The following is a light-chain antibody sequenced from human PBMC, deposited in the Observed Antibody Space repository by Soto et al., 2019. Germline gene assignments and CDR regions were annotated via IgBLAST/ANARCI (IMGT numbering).Light chain of an antibody. Sequence: QSALTQPPSASGAPGQRVTISCTWSSSNIGAGSDVHWYQQLPGTAPKLLIYANNIRPSGVPDRFSGSKSATSASLAITGLQAEDEADYYCQYYDNSLSTYVFGTGTKVTVL. V-gene: IGLV1-40*01. CDR1: SSNIGAGSD. J-gene: IGLJ1*01. CDR2: ANN. CDR3: QYYDNSLSTYV.